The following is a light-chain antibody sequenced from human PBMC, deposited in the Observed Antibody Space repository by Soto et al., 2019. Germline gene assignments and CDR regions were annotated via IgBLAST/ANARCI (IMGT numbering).Light chain of an antibody. Sequence: DIQMNQSPSTLSASVGDRVTITCRASQSISSWLAWYQQKPGKAPNLLIYKASSLESGVPSRFSGSGSGTEFTLTISSLQPDDFATYYCQQYNSWTLGQGTKVEIK. V-gene: IGKV1-5*03. CDR1: QSISSW. CDR3: QQYNSWT. CDR2: KAS. J-gene: IGKJ1*01.